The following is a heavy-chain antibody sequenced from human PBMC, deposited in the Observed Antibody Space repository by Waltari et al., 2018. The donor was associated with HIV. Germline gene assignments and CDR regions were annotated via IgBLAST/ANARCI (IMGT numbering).Heavy chain of an antibody. D-gene: IGHD2-15*01. Sequence: EVKVVEWGGALVQPGGSLRLSCVGHGFPVSHNYMLCVRQSQGEGLEWVSIIYSDGRTDYRESAKDRFTISRDTSKNTVFIQMNSLRLEDTGIFYCARGASGRLQARGGYFGLDIWGRGTTVTVSS. V-gene: IGHV3-66*02. CDR1: GFPVSHNY. CDR2: IYSDGRT. J-gene: IGHJ6*02. CDR3: ARGASGRLQARGGYFGLDI.